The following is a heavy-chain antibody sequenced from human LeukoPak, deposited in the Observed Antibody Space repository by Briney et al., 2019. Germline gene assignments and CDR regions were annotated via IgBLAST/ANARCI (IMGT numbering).Heavy chain of an antibody. CDR2: ISYDGNIK. J-gene: IGHJ4*02. CDR3: AKAYYDSSGYYYAPPQTKYYFDY. V-gene: IGHV3-30-3*01. CDR1: GFTFRSYA. D-gene: IGHD3-22*01. Sequence: GGSLRLSCAASGFTFRSYAIHWVRQAPGKGLEWVAFISYDGNIKYYADSVKGRFTISRDNSKNTLYLQMNSLRAEDTAVYYCAKAYYDSSGYYYAPPQTKYYFDYWGQGTLVTVSS.